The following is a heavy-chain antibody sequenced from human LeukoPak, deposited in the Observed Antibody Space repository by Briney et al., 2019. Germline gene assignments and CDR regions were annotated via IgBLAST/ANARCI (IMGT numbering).Heavy chain of an antibody. CDR3: ASRSGSSMAQYFQH. J-gene: IGHJ1*01. CDR2: IIPIFGTA. V-gene: IGHV1-69*13. D-gene: IGHD1-26*01. Sequence: ASVKVSCKASGGTFSSYAISWVRQAPGQGLEWMGGIIPIFGTANYAQKFQGRVTITADESTSTAYMGLSSLRSEDTAVYYCASRSGSSMAQYFQHWGQGTLVTVSS. CDR1: GGTFSSYA.